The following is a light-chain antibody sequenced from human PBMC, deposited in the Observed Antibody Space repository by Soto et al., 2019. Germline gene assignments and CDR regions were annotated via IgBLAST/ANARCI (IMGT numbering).Light chain of an antibody. Sequence: EIVLTQSPGNLSLSPGDRATLSCRASHSINTSFLAWFQQKPGQAPRLLIYAASTRATGIPDRFSGSASETDFTLTINRLEPEDSAVYYCQQYASAPFSLGPGTKVDIK. V-gene: IGKV3-20*01. J-gene: IGKJ3*01. CDR2: AAS. CDR3: QQYASAPFS. CDR1: HSINTSF.